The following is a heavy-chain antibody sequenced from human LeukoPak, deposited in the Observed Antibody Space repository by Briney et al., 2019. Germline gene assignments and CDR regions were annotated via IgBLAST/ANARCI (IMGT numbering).Heavy chain of an antibody. CDR3: ARSVLGYSYGLHIDY. V-gene: IGHV4-59*01. J-gene: IGHJ4*02. D-gene: IGHD5-18*01. CDR1: GGSISSYY. Sequence: YPSETLSLTCTVSGGSISSYYWSWIRQPPGKGLEWIGCIHYRGSTNYNPSLKSRVTISVDTSKNQFSLKLSSPTAADTAVFYCARSVLGYSYGLHIDYWGQGTLVTVSS. CDR2: IHYRGST.